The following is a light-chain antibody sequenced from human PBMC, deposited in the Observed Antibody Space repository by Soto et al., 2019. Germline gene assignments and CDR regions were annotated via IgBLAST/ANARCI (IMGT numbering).Light chain of an antibody. CDR1: SSDVGSYNL. CDR2: EGS. J-gene: IGLJ2*01. CDR3: CSYAGSSTFV. Sequence: QSALTQPASVSGSPGQSITISCTGTSSDVGSYNLVSWYQQHPAKPPKLMIYEGSKRPSGVSNRFSGSKSGNTASLTISGLQAEDEADYYCCSYAGSSTFVFGGGTKLTVL. V-gene: IGLV2-23*03.